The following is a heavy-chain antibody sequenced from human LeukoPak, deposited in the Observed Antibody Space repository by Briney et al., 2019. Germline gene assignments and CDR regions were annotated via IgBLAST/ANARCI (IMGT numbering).Heavy chain of an antibody. J-gene: IGHJ4*02. CDR1: GFTFSTYW. CDR2: ISSSSSYI. Sequence: GGSLRLSCAASGFTFSTYWMSWVRQAPGKGLEWVSSISSSSSYIYYADSVKGRFTISRDNAKNSLYLQMNSLRAEDTAVYYCARDRGRIAAPFDYWGQGTLVTVSS. V-gene: IGHV3-21*01. CDR3: ARDRGRIAAPFDY. D-gene: IGHD6-6*01.